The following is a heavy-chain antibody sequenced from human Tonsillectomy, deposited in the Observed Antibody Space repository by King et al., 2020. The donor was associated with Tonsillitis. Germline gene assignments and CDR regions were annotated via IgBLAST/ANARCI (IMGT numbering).Heavy chain of an antibody. CDR1: GFTISFNY. CDR2: IYTGGST. D-gene: IGHD6-13*01. J-gene: IGHJ4*02. Sequence: VQLVESGGGLIQPGGSLRLSCAASGFTISFNYMSWVRQAPGKGLEWVSVIYTGGSTYYADSVKGRFTISRDNSKNTLSLQMKRLRAEDTAVYYCARDVAAAGFLWDWGQGALVTVSS. CDR3: ARDVAAAGFLWD. V-gene: IGHV3-53*01.